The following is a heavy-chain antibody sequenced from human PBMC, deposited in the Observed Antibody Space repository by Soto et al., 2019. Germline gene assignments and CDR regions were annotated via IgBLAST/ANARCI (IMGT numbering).Heavy chain of an antibody. CDR1: GFTFSSYS. D-gene: IGHD6-13*01. CDR2: ISSSRSYI. J-gene: IGHJ4*02. V-gene: IGHV3-21*01. Sequence: EVQLVESGGGLVKPGGSLRLSCAASGFTFSSYSMNWVRQAPGKGLEWVSSISSSRSYIYYADSVKGRFTISRDNAKNSLYLQMNSLRAEDTAVYYCARRSSSWYSDYWGQGTLVTVSS. CDR3: ARRSSSWYSDY.